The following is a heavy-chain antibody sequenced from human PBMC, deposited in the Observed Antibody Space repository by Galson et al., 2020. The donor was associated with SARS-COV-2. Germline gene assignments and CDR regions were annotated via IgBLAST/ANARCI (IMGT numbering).Heavy chain of an antibody. J-gene: IGHJ6*02. CDR1: GFTFNNVW. D-gene: IGHD2-15*01. CDR3: TTVMDVECSGGCSYVPGGIGVDG. V-gene: IGHV3-15*01. CDR2: IKTQNDGGTT. Sequence: GGSLRLSCVGSGFTFNNVWMSWVRRAPGKGLEWLGNIKTQNDGGTTAFGEFMRGSIAIERDDSKNTLLMRMDSLNTEDTAGYYCTTVMDVECSGGCSYVPGGIGVDGCGHGTTVAVSS.